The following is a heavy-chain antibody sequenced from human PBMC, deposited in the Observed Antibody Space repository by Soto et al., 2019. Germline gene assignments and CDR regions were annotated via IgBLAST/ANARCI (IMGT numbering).Heavy chain of an antibody. V-gene: IGHV1-69*01. CDR1: GVTFSSYA. J-gene: IGHJ3*02. CDR3: AGDRGYSRIWAFDI. D-gene: IGHD5-18*01. CDR2: IIPIFGTA. Sequence: QVQLVESGAEVKKPGSSVKVSCKASGVTFSSYAISWVRQAPGQGLEWMGGIIPIFGTANDAQKFQGRVTITADESTSTAYMELSSLRSEDTAVYYCAGDRGYSRIWAFDIWGRGTMVTVSS.